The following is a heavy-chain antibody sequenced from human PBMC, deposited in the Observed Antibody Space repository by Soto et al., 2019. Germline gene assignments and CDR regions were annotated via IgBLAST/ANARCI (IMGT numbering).Heavy chain of an antibody. CDR3: ARDPRSWYFDL. CDR2: IWYDGSNK. CDR1: GFTFSHYG. V-gene: IGHV3-33*01. J-gene: IGHJ2*01. Sequence: QVQLVESGGGVVQPGRSLRLSCAASGFTFSHYGMHWVRQAPGKGLEWVAVIWYDGSNKYFADSVKGRFTISRDNSKNTLDLQMNSLRDEDTAVYYCARDPRSWYFDLWGRGTLVTVSS.